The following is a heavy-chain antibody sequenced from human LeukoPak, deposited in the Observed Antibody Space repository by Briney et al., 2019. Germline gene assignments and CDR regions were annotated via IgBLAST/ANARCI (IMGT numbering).Heavy chain of an antibody. CDR1: GFTFSSYW. V-gene: IGHV3-74*01. CDR2: INSDARNT. D-gene: IGHD2-2*01. Sequence: PGGSLRLSCAASGFTFSSYWMYWVRQAPGKGLVWVSRINSDARNTNYADSVQGRFTISRDNAKNTLYLQMNSLRVEDTAVYYCARGPPAQLLSRYYYYYGMDVWGQGTTVTVSS. J-gene: IGHJ6*02. CDR3: ARGPPAQLLSRYYYYYGMDV.